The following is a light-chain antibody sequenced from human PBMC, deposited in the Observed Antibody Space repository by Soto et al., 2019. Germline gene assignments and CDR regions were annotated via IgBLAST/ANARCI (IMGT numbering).Light chain of an antibody. Sequence: DIQMTQSPSTLPASVGDSVTITCRASQSISTRLAWYQQKPGKAPNFLIYDASSLESGVPSRFSGSGSGTEFSLTISSLQPDDFATYFCQQYNPYNTLGQGTKLEIK. CDR1: QSISTR. CDR2: DAS. J-gene: IGKJ2*01. CDR3: QQYNPYNT. V-gene: IGKV1-5*01.